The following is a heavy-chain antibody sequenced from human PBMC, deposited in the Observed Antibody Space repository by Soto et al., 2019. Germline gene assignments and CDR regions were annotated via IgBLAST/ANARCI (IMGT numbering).Heavy chain of an antibody. D-gene: IGHD5-12*01. CDR1: GGSFSGYY. V-gene: IGHV4-34*01. CDR2: INHSGST. Sequence: QVQLQQWGAGLLKPSETLCLTCAVYGGSFSGYYWSWIRQPPGKGLEWIGEINHSGSTNYNPSLKSRVTISVDTSKNQFSLKLSSVTAADTAVYYCARGGRYSGYDSRIAAAGPFDYWGQGTLVTVSS. CDR3: ARGGRYSGYDSRIAAAGPFDY. J-gene: IGHJ4*02.